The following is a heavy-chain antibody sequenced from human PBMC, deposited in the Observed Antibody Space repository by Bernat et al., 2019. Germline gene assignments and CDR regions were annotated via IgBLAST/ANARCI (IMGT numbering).Heavy chain of an antibody. V-gene: IGHV3-9*01. D-gene: IGHD3-22*01. CDR1: GFTFDDYA. CDR3: AKDSYYYDSSGYLHY. J-gene: IGHJ4*02. CDR2: ISWNSGSI. Sequence: EVQLVESGGGLVQPGRSLRLSCAASGFTFDDYAMHWVRQAPGKGLEWVSGISWNSGSIGYADSVKGRFTISRDNAKNSLYLQMNSLIAEDTALYYCAKDSYYYDSSGYLHYWGQGTLVTVSS.